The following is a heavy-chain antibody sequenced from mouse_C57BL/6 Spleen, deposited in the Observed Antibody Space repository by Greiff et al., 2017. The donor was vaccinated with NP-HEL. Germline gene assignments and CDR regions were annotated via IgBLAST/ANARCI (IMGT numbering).Heavy chain of an antibody. Sequence: EVKVVESGGGLVKPGGSLKLSCAASGFTFSDYGMHWVRQAPEKGLEWVAYISRGSSTIYYADTVKGRFTISRDNAKNTLFLQMTSLRSEDTAMYYCASYYGSSYWFAYWGQGTLVTVSA. D-gene: IGHD1-1*01. V-gene: IGHV5-17*01. CDR3: ASYYGSSYWFAY. J-gene: IGHJ3*01. CDR1: GFTFSDYG. CDR2: ISRGSSTI.